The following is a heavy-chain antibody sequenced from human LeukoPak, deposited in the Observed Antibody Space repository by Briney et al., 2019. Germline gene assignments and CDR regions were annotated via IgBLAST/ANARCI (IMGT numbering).Heavy chain of an antibody. J-gene: IGHJ6*03. V-gene: IGHV3-21*01. D-gene: IGHD3-10*01. CDR1: GFTFNIYG. Sequence: GGSLRLSCAASGFTFNIYGMNWVRQAPGKGLEWVPGIGGSGSHTYYADSVKGRFTISRDNAKNSLYLQMNSLRAEDTAVYYCARDGYHYYGSGTYFGYYYMDVWGKGTTVTISS. CDR2: IGGSGSHT. CDR3: ARDGYHYYGSGTYFGYYYMDV.